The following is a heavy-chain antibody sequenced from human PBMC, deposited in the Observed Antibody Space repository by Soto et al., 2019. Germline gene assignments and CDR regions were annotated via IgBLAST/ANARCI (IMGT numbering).Heavy chain of an antibody. V-gene: IGHV3-74*01. Sequence: WGSLTLSCAPSGFTFSNFWMHWVRQAPGKGLIWVAHIHSDWSNASYAALMKGRLTISRDNAKNTLYLQVNSLSAEDTAVYYCIRDFVEVGSTAAFDIWVQGTMVTVSS. CDR2: IHSDWSNA. CDR3: IRDFVEVGSTAAFDI. J-gene: IGHJ3*02. D-gene: IGHD1-26*01. CDR1: GFTFSNFW.